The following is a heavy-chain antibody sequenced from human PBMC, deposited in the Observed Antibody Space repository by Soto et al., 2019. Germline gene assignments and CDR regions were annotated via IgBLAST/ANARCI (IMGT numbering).Heavy chain of an antibody. J-gene: IGHJ4*02. D-gene: IGHD2-21*02. CDR1: GLSFSLYS. Sequence: EVQLLESGGGLVQPGGSLRLSCATSGLSFSLYSMGWVRQAPGKGLEWVSAISGSGRNIHYADSVKGRFTISRDNSKNTLSLQMTSLRAEDTALYYYAKEDRTASRIDYWGQGTLVTVTS. CDR2: ISGSGRNI. CDR3: AKEDRTASRIDY. V-gene: IGHV3-23*01.